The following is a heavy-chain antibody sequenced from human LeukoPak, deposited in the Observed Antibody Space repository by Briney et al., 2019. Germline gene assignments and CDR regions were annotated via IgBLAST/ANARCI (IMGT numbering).Heavy chain of an antibody. J-gene: IGHJ5*02. D-gene: IGHD3-22*01. V-gene: IGHV4-61*02. CDR3: ARGVDSSGYQYKGFDP. CDR2: IYSSGST. Sequence: PSQTLSLTCTVSGGSISSGTYYWSWIRQPAGKGLEWIGRIYSSGSTNYNPSLKGRVAISVDTSQNQFSLNLSSVTAADTAVYYCARGVDSSGYQYKGFDPWGQGTLVTVSS. CDR1: GGSISSGTYY.